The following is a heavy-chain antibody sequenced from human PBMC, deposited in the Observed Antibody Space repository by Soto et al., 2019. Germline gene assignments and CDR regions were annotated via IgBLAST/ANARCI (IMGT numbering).Heavy chain of an antibody. CDR3: ARANYDYVWGSYRTLDY. D-gene: IGHD3-16*02. V-gene: IGHV1-69*13. CDR1: GGTFSSYA. Sequence: GASVKVSCKASGGTFSSYAIGWVRQAPGQGLEWMGGIIPIFGTANYAQKFQGRVTITADESTSTAYMELSSLRSEDTAVYYCARANYDYVWGSYRTLDYSGQGTLVTVSS. J-gene: IGHJ4*02. CDR2: IIPIFGTA.